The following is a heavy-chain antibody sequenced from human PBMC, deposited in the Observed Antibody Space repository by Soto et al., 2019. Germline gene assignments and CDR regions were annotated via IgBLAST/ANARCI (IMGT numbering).Heavy chain of an antibody. CDR2: ISYSGSA. V-gene: IGHV4-59*01. D-gene: IGHD3-10*01. J-gene: IGHJ5*02. CDR1: GGSIGGYY. Sequence: QVQLQESGPGLVKPSETLSLICTVSGGSIGGYYWNWIRQPPGKGLEWMGYISYSGSADYNPSLKSGVSSPQDPARDQYSLGLSSVTAAYRATYYCENAQGSGSYCISWGEGTLVTVSS. CDR3: ENAQGSGSYCIS.